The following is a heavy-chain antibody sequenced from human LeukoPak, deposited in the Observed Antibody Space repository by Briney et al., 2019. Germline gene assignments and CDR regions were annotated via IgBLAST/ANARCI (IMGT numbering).Heavy chain of an antibody. V-gene: IGHV3-30*04. CDR2: ISYDGSIN. D-gene: IGHD2-15*01. CDR1: GFTFNSYA. J-gene: IGHJ4*02. Sequence: GRSLRLSCAASGFTFNSYAVHWVRQAPGKGLEWVAVISYDGSINFYAASVKGRFTISRDNSKNTLYLQMNSLRPEDTALYFCAGDRRYCGSGSCYSDYVFDYWGQGTLVTVSS. CDR3: AGDRRYCGSGSCYSDYVFDY.